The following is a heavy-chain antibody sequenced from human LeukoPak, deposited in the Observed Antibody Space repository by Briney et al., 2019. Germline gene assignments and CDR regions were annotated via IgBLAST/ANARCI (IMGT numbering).Heavy chain of an antibody. CDR1: GGTFSSYA. Sequence: SVKVSCKASGGTFSSYAISWVRQAPGQGLEWMGGIIPIFGTANYAQKFQGRVTITADKSTSTAYMELSSLRSEDTAVYYCARGVYSYGSHYYMDVWGKGTTVTVSS. D-gene: IGHD5-18*01. CDR3: ARGVYSYGSHYYMDV. J-gene: IGHJ6*03. CDR2: IIPIFGTA. V-gene: IGHV1-69*06.